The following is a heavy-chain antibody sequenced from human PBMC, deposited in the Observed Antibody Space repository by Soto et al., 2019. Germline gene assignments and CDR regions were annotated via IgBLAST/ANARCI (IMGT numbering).Heavy chain of an antibody. CDR3: AREPPTINKLIGIGFKP. D-gene: IGHD1-20*01. CDR1: GDTFGRFT. Sequence: ASVKVSCKASGDTFGRFTINWVRQAPEQGLEWMGGIKPISDITNYAQRFQGRVTFTADASTSTVYLELSRRRSEDTAMYYXAREPPTINKLIGIGFKPWGQXTLVTVSS. CDR2: IKPISDIT. J-gene: IGHJ5*02. V-gene: IGHV1-69*13.